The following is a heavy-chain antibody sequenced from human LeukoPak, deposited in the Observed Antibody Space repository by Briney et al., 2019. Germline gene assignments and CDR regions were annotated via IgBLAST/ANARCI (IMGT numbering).Heavy chain of an antibody. V-gene: IGHV3-23*01. CDR1: GFTFSSYA. CDR2: ISGSGGST. CDR3: ARDLIHRSGEADY. Sequence: PGGSLRLSCAASGFTFSSYAMSWVRQAPGKGLEWVSVISGSGGSTYYADSVKGRFTISRDNSKNTLYMQMNSLRAEDTAVYYCARDLIHRSGEADYWGQGTLVTVST. J-gene: IGHJ4*02. D-gene: IGHD3-22*01.